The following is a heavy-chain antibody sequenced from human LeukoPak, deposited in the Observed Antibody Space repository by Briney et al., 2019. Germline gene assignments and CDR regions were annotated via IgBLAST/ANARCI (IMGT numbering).Heavy chain of an antibody. V-gene: IGHV3-23*01. CDR1: GFTFTNYA. CDR3: AKSRARRDGSSGSIDY. Sequence: PGGSLRLSCVASGFTFTNYAMSWVRQAPGKGLEWVSAVSGSGGSTYYADSVKSRFTISRDNSKNTLYLQMNSLRADDTAVYYCAKSRARRDGSSGSIDYWGQGTLVTVSS. J-gene: IGHJ4*02. CDR2: VSGSGGST. D-gene: IGHD3-22*01.